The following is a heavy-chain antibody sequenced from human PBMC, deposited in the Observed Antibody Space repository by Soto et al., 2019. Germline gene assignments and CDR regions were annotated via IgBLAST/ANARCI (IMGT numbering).Heavy chain of an antibody. CDR3: ARHGTVAARRSPAKYYYYGMDV. Sequence: GESLKISCKGSGYSFTRYWIGWVRQMPGKGLEWMGIIYPGDSDTRYSPSFQGQVTISADKSISTAYLQWSSLKASDTAMYYCARHGTVAARRSPAKYYYYGMDVWGQGTTVTVSS. J-gene: IGHJ6*02. D-gene: IGHD6-6*01. CDR1: GYSFTRYW. V-gene: IGHV5-51*01. CDR2: IYPGDSDT.